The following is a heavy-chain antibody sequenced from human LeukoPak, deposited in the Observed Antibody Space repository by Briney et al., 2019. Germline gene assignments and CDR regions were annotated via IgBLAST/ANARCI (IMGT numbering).Heavy chain of an antibody. Sequence: ASVKVSCKASGYTFTGYYMHWVRQAPGQGLEWMGWINPNSGGTNCAQKFQGRVTMTRDTSIGTAYRKLSMLMSNDTTVYNCAKFRRGCCDAFDIWGQGTMVTVSS. CDR2: INPNSGGT. V-gene: IGHV1-2*02. D-gene: IGHD3-10*01. CDR1: GYTFTGYY. J-gene: IGHJ3*02. CDR3: AKFRRGCCDAFDI.